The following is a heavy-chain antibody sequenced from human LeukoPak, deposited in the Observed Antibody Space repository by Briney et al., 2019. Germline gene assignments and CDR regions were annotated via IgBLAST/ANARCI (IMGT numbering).Heavy chain of an antibody. CDR1: GGSFSGYY. Sequence: SETLSLTYAVYGGSFSGYYWSWIRQPPGKGLEWIGEINHSGSTNYNPSLKSRVTISVDTSKNQFSLKLSSVTAADTAVYYCARGRVDTDFLDYWGQGTLVTVSS. V-gene: IGHV4-34*01. J-gene: IGHJ4*02. CDR2: INHSGST. D-gene: IGHD5-18*01. CDR3: ARGRVDTDFLDY.